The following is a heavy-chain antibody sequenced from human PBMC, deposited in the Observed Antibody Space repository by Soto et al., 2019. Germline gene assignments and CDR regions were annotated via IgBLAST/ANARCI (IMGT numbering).Heavy chain of an antibody. CDR3: ARLEGLATISYSFDF. Sequence: QLQLQESGPGLVKPSETLSLTCSVSDDSINSDKYYWGWIRQPAGKGLEWIGSIYYRGNAYYNPSLQTRVTISLDTSRSQFSLKLNSVTAADSAVYFSARLEGLATISYSFDFWRPGALVTVSS. J-gene: IGHJ4*02. CDR1: DDSINSDKYY. CDR2: IYYRGNA. V-gene: IGHV4-39*01. D-gene: IGHD5-12*01.